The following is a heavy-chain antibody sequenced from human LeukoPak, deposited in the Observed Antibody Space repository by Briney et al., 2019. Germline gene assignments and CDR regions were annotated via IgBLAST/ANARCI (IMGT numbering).Heavy chain of an antibody. J-gene: IGHJ6*02. D-gene: IGHD6-19*01. CDR2: ISYDGSNK. V-gene: IGHV3-30*04. CDR3: ARAPDSSGWWPYYYYYGMDV. CDR1: GFTFSSYA. Sequence: GGSLRLSCAASGFTFSSYAMHWVRQAPGKGLEWVAVISYDGSNKYYADSVKCRFTISRDNSKNTLYLQMNSLKAEDTAVYYCARAPDSSGWWPYYYYYGMDVWGQGTTVTVSS.